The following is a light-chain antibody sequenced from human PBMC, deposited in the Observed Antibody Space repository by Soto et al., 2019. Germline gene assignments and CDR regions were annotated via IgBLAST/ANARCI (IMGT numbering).Light chain of an antibody. V-gene: IGLV2-11*01. CDR1: SSDVGGYNY. CDR2: DVS. J-gene: IGLJ1*01. CDR3: CSYAGNSLV. Sequence: SALTQPRSVSGSPGQSVTISCTGTSSDVGGYNYVSWYQQHPGKAPKLMIYDVSKRPSGVPDRFSGSKSGNTASLTISGLQAEDEADYYCCSYAGNSLVFGSGTKLTVL.